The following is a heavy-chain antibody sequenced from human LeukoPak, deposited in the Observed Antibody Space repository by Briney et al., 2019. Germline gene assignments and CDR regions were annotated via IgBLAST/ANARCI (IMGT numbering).Heavy chain of an antibody. D-gene: IGHD6-19*01. CDR2: ISGSGGST. J-gene: IGHJ4*02. Sequence: GGSLRLSCAASGFTFSSYAMSWVRQAPGRGREGVSAISGSGGSTYYADSVKGRFTISRDNSKNTLYLQMNSLRAEDTAVYYCAKDLGSSGWYGGIDYWGKGTLVTVSS. V-gene: IGHV3-23*01. CDR3: AKDLGSSGWYGGIDY. CDR1: GFTFSSYA.